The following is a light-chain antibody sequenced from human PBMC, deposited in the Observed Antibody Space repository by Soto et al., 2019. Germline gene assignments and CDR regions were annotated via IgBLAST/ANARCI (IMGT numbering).Light chain of an antibody. Sequence: IVLTHSPGTLSLSPGDRATLSXXAIQSVTSNYLAWYQQKPGQAPRLLIYGASTRATGIPARFSGSGSGTEFTLTISSLQSEDFAVYYCQQYNNWPPITFGQGTRLEIK. CDR1: QSVTSN. J-gene: IGKJ5*01. CDR2: GAS. V-gene: IGKV3-15*01. CDR3: QQYNNWPPIT.